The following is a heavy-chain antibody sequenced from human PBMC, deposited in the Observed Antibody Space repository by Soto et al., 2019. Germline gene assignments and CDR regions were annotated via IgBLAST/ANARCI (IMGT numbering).Heavy chain of an antibody. Sequence: SVKVSCKASGGTFSSYAISWVRQAPGQGLEWMGGIIPIFGTANYAQKFQGRVTITADKSTSTAYMELSSLRSEDTAVYYCARGATYYYDSSGRGSWFDPWGQGTLVTVSS. CDR1: GGTFSSYA. D-gene: IGHD3-22*01. CDR3: ARGATYYYDSSGRGSWFDP. J-gene: IGHJ5*02. CDR2: IIPIFGTA. V-gene: IGHV1-69*06.